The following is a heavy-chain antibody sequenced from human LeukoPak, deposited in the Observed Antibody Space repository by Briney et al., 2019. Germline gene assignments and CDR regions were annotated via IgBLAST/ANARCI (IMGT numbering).Heavy chain of an antibody. CDR1: GFTFSSYA. J-gene: IGHJ4*02. Sequence: GGSLRLSCAASGFTFSSYAMSWVRQAPGKGLEWVSAISGSGGSTYYADSVKGRITISRDNSKNTLYLQMNSLRAEDTAVYYCAKVGSSSWYVHYWGQGTLVTVSS. CDR3: AKVGSSSWYVHY. CDR2: ISGSGGST. D-gene: IGHD6-13*01. V-gene: IGHV3-23*01.